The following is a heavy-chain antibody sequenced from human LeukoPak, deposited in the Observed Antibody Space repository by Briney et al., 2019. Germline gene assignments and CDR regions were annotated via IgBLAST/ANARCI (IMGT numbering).Heavy chain of an antibody. CDR1: GFTFSSYA. CDR2: ISSNGGST. D-gene: IGHD6-19*01. Sequence: PGGSLRLSCAASGFTFSSYAMHWVRQAPGKGLEYVSAISSNGGSTYYANSVKGRFTISRDNSKNTLYLQMGSLRAEDTAVYYCARSLTVAGTLRGFDYWGQGTLVTVSS. V-gene: IGHV3-64*01. J-gene: IGHJ4*02. CDR3: ARSLTVAGTLRGFDY.